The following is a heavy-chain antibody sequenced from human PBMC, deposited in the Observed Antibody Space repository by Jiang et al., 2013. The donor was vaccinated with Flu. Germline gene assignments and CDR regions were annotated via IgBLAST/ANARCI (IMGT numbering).Heavy chain of an antibody. CDR3: ARTHFGEPMGVWFDS. Sequence: KPTQTLTLTCTFSGFSLSTSGMCVSWTRQPPGKALEWLARIDWDNDEFYSPFLKTRLTISKDTSKNQVVLTMANMDPADTATYYCARTHFGEPMGVWFDSWGQGTLVTVSS. D-gene: IGHD3-10*01. V-gene: IGHV2-70*16. CDR1: GFSLSTSGMC. J-gene: IGHJ5*01. CDR2: IDWDNDE.